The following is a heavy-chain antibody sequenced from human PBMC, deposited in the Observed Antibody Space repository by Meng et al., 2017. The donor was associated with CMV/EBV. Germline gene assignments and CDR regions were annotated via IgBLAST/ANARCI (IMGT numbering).Heavy chain of an antibody. V-gene: IGHV1-69*05. CDR1: GGTFSSYD. Sequence: SGGTFSSYDIRWVRQAPGQGLEWMGGIIPIFGTANYAQKFQGRVTITTDESTSTAYMELSSLRSEDTAVYYCATPSAGYSSSWYDYWGQGTLVTVSS. J-gene: IGHJ4*02. D-gene: IGHD6-13*01. CDR2: IIPIFGTA. CDR3: ATPSAGYSSSWYDY.